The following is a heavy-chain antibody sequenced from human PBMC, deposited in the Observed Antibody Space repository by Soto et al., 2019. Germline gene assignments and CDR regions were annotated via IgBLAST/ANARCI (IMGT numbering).Heavy chain of an antibody. CDR2: IWYDGSNK. J-gene: IGHJ4*02. Sequence: PGGSLRLSCAASGFTFSSYFMHWVRQAPGKGLEWVAVIWYDGSNKYYADSVKGRFTISRDNSKNTLYLQMNSLRAEDTAVYYCARDPARGYSGYGPFDYWGQGTLVTVSS. CDR3: ARDPARGYSGYGPFDY. CDR1: GFTFSSYF. V-gene: IGHV3-33*01. D-gene: IGHD5-12*01.